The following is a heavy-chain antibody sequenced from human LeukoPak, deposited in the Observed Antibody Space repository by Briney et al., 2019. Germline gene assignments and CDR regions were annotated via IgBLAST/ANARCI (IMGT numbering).Heavy chain of an antibody. D-gene: IGHD6-19*01. J-gene: IGHJ4*02. Sequence: GGSLRLSCAASGFTFSSYAMHWVRQAPGKGLEYVSAISSSGGSTYYADSVKGRFTISRDNSKNTLYLQMNSLRAEDTAVYYCARAVAVFPIDYWGQGTLVTVSS. CDR3: ARAVAVFPIDY. V-gene: IGHV3-64*04. CDR2: ISSSGGST. CDR1: GFTFSSYA.